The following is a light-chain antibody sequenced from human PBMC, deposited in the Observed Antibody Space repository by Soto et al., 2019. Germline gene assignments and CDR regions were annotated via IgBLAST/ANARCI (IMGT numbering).Light chain of an antibody. CDR2: GSS. J-gene: IGLJ1*01. V-gene: IGLV1-40*01. Sequence: QSVLTQPPSVSGTPGQRVLISCIGSSSNIGAGYDVYWYQQFPGTAPKLLIYGSSNRPSGVPDRFSGSKSGTSASLTITGLQADDEADYYCQSYDSSLSRYVFGTGTKLNVL. CDR3: QSYDSSLSRYV. CDR1: SSNIGAGYD.